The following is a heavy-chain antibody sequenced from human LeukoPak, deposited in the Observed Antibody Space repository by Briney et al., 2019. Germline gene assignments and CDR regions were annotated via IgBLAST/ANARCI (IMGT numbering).Heavy chain of an antibody. Sequence: SETLSLTCTVSGGSISSGDYYWSWIRQPPGKGLEWIGYIYHSGSTYYNPSLKSRVTISVDTSKNQFSLKLSSVTAADTAVYYCARDRDFWSGYYTYYGMDVWGQGTTVTVSS. CDR1: GGSISSGDYY. V-gene: IGHV4-30-4*02. D-gene: IGHD3-3*01. CDR3: ARDRDFWSGYYTYYGMDV. J-gene: IGHJ6*02. CDR2: IYHSGST.